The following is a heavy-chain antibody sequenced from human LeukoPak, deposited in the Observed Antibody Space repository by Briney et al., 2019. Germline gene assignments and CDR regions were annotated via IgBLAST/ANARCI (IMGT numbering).Heavy chain of an antibody. Sequence: PSETLSLTCAVYGGSFSGYYWSWIRQPPGRGLEWIGEINHSGSTNYNPSLKSRVTISVDTSKNQFSLKLSSVTAADTAVYYCARGVTVTYFDYRGQGTLVTVSS. CDR3: ARGVTVTYFDY. CDR2: INHSGST. V-gene: IGHV4-34*01. D-gene: IGHD4-17*01. J-gene: IGHJ4*02. CDR1: GGSFSGYY.